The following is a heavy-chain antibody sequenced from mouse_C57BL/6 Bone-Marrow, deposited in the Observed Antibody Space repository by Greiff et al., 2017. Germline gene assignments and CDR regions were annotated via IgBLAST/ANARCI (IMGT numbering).Heavy chain of an antibody. Sequence: QVQLQQPGAELVMPGASVKLSCKASGYTFTSYGISWVKQRTGQGLEWIGEIYPRSGNTYYNEKFKGKATLTADKSSSTAYMELRSLTSEDSAVYFCARRAGYWGQGTTLTVSS. CDR1: GYTFTSYG. J-gene: IGHJ2*01. D-gene: IGHD3-1*01. CDR2: IYPRSGNT. CDR3: ARRAGY. V-gene: IGHV1-81*01.